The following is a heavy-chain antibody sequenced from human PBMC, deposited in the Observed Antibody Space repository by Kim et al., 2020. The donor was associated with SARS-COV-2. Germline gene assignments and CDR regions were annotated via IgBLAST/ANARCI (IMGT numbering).Heavy chain of an antibody. D-gene: IGHD3-10*01. CDR1: GGSFSGYY. CDR2: INHSGST. Sequence: SETLSLTCVVYGGSFSGYYWSWIHQPPGKGPEWIGEINHSGSTNYNPSFKSRVTISVDTSKNQFSLKLSSVTAADTAVYYCARGRGVLLWFGELSGGFDP. V-gene: IGHV4-34*01. J-gene: IGHJ5*02. CDR3: ARGRGVLLWFGELSGGFDP.